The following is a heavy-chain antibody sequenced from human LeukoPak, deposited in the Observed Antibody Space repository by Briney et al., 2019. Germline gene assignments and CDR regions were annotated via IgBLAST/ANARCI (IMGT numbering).Heavy chain of an antibody. D-gene: IGHD3-22*01. CDR1: GGTFSSYA. Sequence: VASVKVSCKASGGTFSSYAISWVRQAPGQGLEWMGGIIPIFGTANYAQKFQGGVTITADESTSTAYMELSSLRSEDTAVYYCARSLPITMIVVAPYYYYGMDVWGQGTTVTVSS. CDR3: ARSLPITMIVVAPYYYYGMDV. J-gene: IGHJ6*02. CDR2: IIPIFGTA. V-gene: IGHV1-69*01.